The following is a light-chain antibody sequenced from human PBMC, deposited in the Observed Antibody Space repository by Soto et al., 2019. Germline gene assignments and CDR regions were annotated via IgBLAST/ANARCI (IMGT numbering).Light chain of an antibody. J-gene: IGKJ4*02. Sequence: EIVLTPSPGTLSLSPGERATLSCRASQSVSSSSLAWYQQKPGQSPRLLIYGASSRATGIPDRFSGRGSGTDFTLTISRLEPEDFAVYYCQQYAGSFGGGTKVDIK. V-gene: IGKV3-20*01. CDR3: QQYAGS. CDR1: QSVSSSS. CDR2: GAS.